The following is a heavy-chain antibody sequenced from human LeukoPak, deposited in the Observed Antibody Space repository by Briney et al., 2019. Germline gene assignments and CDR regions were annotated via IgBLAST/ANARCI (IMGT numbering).Heavy chain of an antibody. CDR2: IYYSGST. V-gene: IGHV4-39*01. J-gene: IGHJ4*02. CDR3: ARSSSSGRGYFDY. Sequence: KTSETLSLTCTVSGGSISSSSYYWGWIRQPPAKGLEWIGSIYYSGSTYYNPSLKSRVTTSVDTSKNQFSLKLSSVTAADTAVYFFARSSSSGRGYFDYWGQRTLVTVSS. D-gene: IGHD6-6*01. CDR1: GGSISSSSYY.